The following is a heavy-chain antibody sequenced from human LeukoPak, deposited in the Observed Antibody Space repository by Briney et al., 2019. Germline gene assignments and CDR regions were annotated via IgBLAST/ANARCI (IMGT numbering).Heavy chain of an antibody. V-gene: IGHV1-18*01. CDR3: VRDYFCSGGTCDDRFDP. D-gene: IGHD2-15*01. Sequence: GASVKVSCKASGYTFTNYGISWVRQAPGQGLEWMAWISTYDHDTNYAQKFRGRVTMTTDTSTSTAYMELRSLGSDDTAVYYCVRDYFCSGGTCDDRFDPWGQGTLVTVSS. CDR1: GYTFTNYG. J-gene: IGHJ5*02. CDR2: ISTYDHDT.